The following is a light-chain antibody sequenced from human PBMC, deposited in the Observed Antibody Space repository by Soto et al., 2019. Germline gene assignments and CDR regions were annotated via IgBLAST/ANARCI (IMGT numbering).Light chain of an antibody. V-gene: IGKV3-11*01. J-gene: IGKJ4*02. CDR3: QQRSNWPLT. CDR2: DAS. CDR1: QSVSSY. Sequence: EIVLTQSPATLSLSPGERATLSCRVSQSVSSYLAWYQQKPGRAPRLLIYDASNRATGIPARFSGSGSGTDFTLTISSLEPEDCAVYYCQQRSNWPLTFGGGTKVEIK.